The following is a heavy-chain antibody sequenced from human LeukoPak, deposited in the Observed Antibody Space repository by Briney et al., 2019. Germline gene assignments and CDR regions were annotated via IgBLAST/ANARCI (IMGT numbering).Heavy chain of an antibody. J-gene: IGHJ4*02. CDR1: GGSISSSSYY. Sequence: SETLSLTCTVSGGSISSSSYYWGWIRQPPGKGLEWIGSIYYSGSTYYSPSLKSRVTISVDTSKNQFSLKLSSVTAADTAVYYCARHRGTAPGDYWGQGTLVTVSS. V-gene: IGHV4-39*01. CDR2: IYYSGST. CDR3: ARHRGTAPGDY. D-gene: IGHD2-21*02.